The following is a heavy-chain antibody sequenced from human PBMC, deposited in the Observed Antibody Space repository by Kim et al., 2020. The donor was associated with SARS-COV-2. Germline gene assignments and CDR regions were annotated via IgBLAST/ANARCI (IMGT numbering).Heavy chain of an antibody. J-gene: IGHJ4*02. CDR3: ARARAPGVVQGQWSYFDY. CDR1: GYTFTGYY. CDR2: INPNSGGT. Sequence: ASVKVSCKASGYTFTGYYMHWVRQAPGQGLEWMGRINPNSGGTNYAQKFQGRVTMTRDTSISTAYMELSRLRSDDTAVYYCARARAPGVVQGQWSYFDYWGQGTLVTVSS. D-gene: IGHD3-10*01. V-gene: IGHV1-2*06.